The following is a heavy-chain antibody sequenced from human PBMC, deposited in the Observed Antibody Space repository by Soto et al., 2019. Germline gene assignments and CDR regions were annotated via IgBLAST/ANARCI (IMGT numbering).Heavy chain of an antibody. V-gene: IGHV3-30-3*01. CDR3: ASEPWCSTETLDS. CDR1: GFTFRSYA. J-gene: IGHJ4*02. D-gene: IGHD2-15*01. CDR2: ISYSGSNT. Sequence: GGSLRLSCTASGFTFRSYAMHGVRQAPGKGLEWVAVISYSGSNTYYADSVKGRFSISRDISNNTLYLQMNSLRSEETAVSYCASEPWCSTETLDSWGQGTTVTVYS.